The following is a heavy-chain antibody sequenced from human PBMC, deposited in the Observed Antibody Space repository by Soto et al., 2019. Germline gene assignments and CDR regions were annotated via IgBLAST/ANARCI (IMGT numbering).Heavy chain of an antibody. CDR3: ARIAAGPYYYYGMDV. CDR2: INHSGST. D-gene: IGHD6-13*01. CDR1: GGSFSGYY. Sequence: QVQLQQWGAGLLKPSETLSLTCAVYGGSFSGYYWSWIRQPPGKGLEWIGEINHSGSTNYNPSLKSRVTISVDTSKNQCSLKLSSVTAADTAVYYCARIAAGPYYYYGMDVWGQGTTVTVSS. V-gene: IGHV4-34*01. J-gene: IGHJ6*02.